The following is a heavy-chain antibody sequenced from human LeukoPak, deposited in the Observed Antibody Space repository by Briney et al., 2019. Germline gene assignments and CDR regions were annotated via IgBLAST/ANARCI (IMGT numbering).Heavy chain of an antibody. CDR1: GYTFTGYY. CDR2: INPNSGGT. Sequence: ASVKVSCKASGYTFTGYYMHWVRQAPGQGLEWMGWINPNSGGTNYAQKFQGRVTMTRDTSISTAYMELSRLRPDDTAVYYCASPSVSDYGDYAFDYWGQGTLVTVSS. D-gene: IGHD4-17*01. CDR3: ASPSVSDYGDYAFDY. V-gene: IGHV1-2*02. J-gene: IGHJ4*02.